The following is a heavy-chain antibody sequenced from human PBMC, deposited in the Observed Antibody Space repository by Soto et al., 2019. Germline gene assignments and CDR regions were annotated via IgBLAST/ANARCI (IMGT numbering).Heavy chain of an antibody. V-gene: IGHV1-18*04. J-gene: IGHJ6*02. CDR3: AREDTAKDGYYYYGMDV. Sequence: GASAKVSWKACGYSFTSYGMSWVRQATGQGLEWMGWISAYNGNTNYAQKLQGRVTMTTDTSTSTAYMELRSLRSDDTAVYYCAREDTAKDGYYYYGMDVWGQGTTVTVSS. D-gene: IGHD2-15*01. CDR2: ISAYNGNT. CDR1: GYSFTSYG.